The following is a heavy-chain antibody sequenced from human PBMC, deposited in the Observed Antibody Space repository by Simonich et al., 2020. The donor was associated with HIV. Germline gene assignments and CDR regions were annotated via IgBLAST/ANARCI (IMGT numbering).Heavy chain of an antibody. Sequence: QVQLQQWGAGLLKPSETLSLTCAVYGGPFSGYYWSWIRQPPGKGLEWIGEINHSGTTKSNPSLKSRVTISVDTSKNQFSLKLSSVTAADTAVYYCARPAGTGTLGFDPWGQGTLVTVSS. CDR3: ARPAGTGTLGFDP. V-gene: IGHV4-34*01. D-gene: IGHD1-1*01. CDR2: INHSGTT. CDR1: GGPFSGYY. J-gene: IGHJ5*02.